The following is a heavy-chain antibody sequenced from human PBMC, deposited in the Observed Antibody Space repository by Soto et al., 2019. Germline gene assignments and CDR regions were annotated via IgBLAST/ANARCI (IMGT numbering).Heavy chain of an antibody. J-gene: IGHJ3*02. CDR2: ISGSGGST. V-gene: IGHV3-23*01. D-gene: IGHD1-7*01. CDR3: AKGNSWSPALVLDI. Sequence: GGSLRLCCAASGVTFSSYAMNWVRQAPGKGLEWVSAISGSGGSTYYADSVKGRFTISRDSSKNTLYLQMNSLRAEDTAVYYCAKGNSWSPALVLDIWGQGTMVTVSS. CDR1: GVTFSSYA.